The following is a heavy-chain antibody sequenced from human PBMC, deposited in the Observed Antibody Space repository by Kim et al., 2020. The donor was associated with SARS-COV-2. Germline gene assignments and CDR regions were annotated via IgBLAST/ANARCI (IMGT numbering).Heavy chain of an antibody. CDR1: GFTFSGSA. V-gene: IGHV3-73*01. D-gene: IGHD2-15*01. CDR3: TRVPNCSGGSCYSRN. CDR2: IRSKANSYAT. Sequence: GGSLRLSCAASGFTFSGSAMHWVRQASGKGLEWVGRIRSKANSYATAYAASVKGRFTISRDDSKNTAYLQMNSLKTEDTAVYYCTRVPNCSGGSCYSRNWGQGTLVTVSS. J-gene: IGHJ4*02.